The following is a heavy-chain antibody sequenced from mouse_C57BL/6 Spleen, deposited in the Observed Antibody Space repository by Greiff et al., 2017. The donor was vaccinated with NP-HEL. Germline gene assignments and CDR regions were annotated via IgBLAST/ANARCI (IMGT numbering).Heavy chain of an antibody. CDR2: IYPGDGDT. CDR3: ARGYYGSSPFDV. V-gene: IGHV1-82*01. CDR1: GYAFSSSW. D-gene: IGHD1-1*01. J-gene: IGHJ1*03. Sequence: QVQLKESGPELVKPGASVKISCKASGYAFSSSWMNWVKQRPGKGLEWIGRIYPGDGDTNYNGKFKGKATLTADKSSSTAYMQLSSLTSEDSAVYFCARGYYGSSPFDVWGTGTTVTVSS.